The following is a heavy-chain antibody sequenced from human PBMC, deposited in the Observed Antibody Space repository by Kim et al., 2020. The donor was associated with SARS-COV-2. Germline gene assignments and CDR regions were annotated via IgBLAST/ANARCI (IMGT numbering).Heavy chain of an antibody. D-gene: IGHD3-16*02. J-gene: IGHJ6*03. V-gene: IGHV3-30-3*01. CDR1: GFTFSSYA. Sequence: GGSLRLSCAASGFTFSSYAMHWVRQAPGKGLEWVAVISYDGSNKYYADSVTGRFTISRDNSKNTLYLQMNSLRAEDTAVYYCARDMITFGGVISGYYYMDVWGKGTAVTVSS. CDR2: ISYDGSNK. CDR3: ARDMITFGGVISGYYYMDV.